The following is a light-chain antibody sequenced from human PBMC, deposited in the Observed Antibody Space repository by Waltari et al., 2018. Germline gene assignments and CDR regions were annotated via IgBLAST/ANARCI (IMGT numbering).Light chain of an antibody. V-gene: IGKV1-39*01. Sequence: DTLMTQSPSSLSASVGDRYTITCRASQAIHTYVNWYQQTPGMAPKLLIFSSSTLHRGVSSRFSGSGSGTEFTLTISNLQPDDFATYYCQQSFSSPWTFGQGTTVNI. CDR1: QAIHTY. CDR3: QQSFSSPWT. CDR2: SSS. J-gene: IGKJ1*01.